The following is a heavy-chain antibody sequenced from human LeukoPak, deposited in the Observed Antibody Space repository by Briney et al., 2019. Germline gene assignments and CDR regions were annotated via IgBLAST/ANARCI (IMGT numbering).Heavy chain of an antibody. CDR3: ARVLDYDSSGYSPRIDY. Sequence: PSETLSLTCAVYGGSFSGYYWSWIRQPPGKGLEWIGETNHSGSTNYNPSLKSRVTISVDTSKNQFSLKLSSVTAADTAVYYCARVLDYDSSGYSPRIDYWGQGTLVTVSS. J-gene: IGHJ4*02. V-gene: IGHV4-34*01. CDR1: GGSFSGYY. CDR2: TNHSGST. D-gene: IGHD3-22*01.